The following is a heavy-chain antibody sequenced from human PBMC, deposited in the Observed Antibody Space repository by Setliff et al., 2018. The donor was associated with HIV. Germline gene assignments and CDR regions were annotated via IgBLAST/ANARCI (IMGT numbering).Heavy chain of an antibody. Sequence: PSETLSLTCAVYGGSFSGYFWSWIRQPPGKRLEWIGGIYHSGITNYNSSLKSRGFISLDTSKNQFSLYLHSVTAADTAVYYCARAQYPGGSGSYYLLDYWGQGTLVTVSS. V-gene: IGHV4-34*01. CDR1: GGSFSGYF. CDR2: IYHSGIT. D-gene: IGHD3-10*01. J-gene: IGHJ4*02. CDR3: ARAQYPGGSGSYYLLDY.